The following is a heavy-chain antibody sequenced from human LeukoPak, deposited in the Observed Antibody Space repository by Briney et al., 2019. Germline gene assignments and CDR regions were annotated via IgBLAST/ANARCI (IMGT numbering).Heavy chain of an antibody. Sequence: SETLSLTCTVSGGSISSYYWSWIRQPPGKGPEWIGYIYYSGSTNYNPSLKSRVTLSVDTSKNQFSLKLSSVTAADTAVYYCTSWDQGLGYWGQGTLVTVSS. CDR3: TSWDQGLGY. CDR1: GGSISSYY. CDR2: IYYSGST. V-gene: IGHV4-59*01. D-gene: IGHD1-26*01. J-gene: IGHJ4*02.